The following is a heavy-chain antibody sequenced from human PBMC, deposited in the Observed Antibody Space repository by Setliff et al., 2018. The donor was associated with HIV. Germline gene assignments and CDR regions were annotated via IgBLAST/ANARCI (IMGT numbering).Heavy chain of an antibody. Sequence: ASVKVSCKASGGTFSDYAFSWVRQAPGQGLEWMGWISAYNGNTNYAQKLRGRVTMTTDTSTSTAYMELRSLRSDDTAVYYCARDRPDYYYDSSGFPIDYWGQGTLVTVSS. V-gene: IGHV1-18*01. J-gene: IGHJ4*02. D-gene: IGHD3-22*01. CDR3: ARDRPDYYYDSSGFPIDY. CDR2: ISAYNGNT. CDR1: GGTFSDYA.